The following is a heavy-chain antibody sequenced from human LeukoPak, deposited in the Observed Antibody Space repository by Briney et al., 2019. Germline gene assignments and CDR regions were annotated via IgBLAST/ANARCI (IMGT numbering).Heavy chain of an antibody. J-gene: IGHJ5*02. CDR3: ARDSAHIVVVPVVIPPGLDNWFDP. CDR2: ISGSSSTT. D-gene: IGHD2-2*01. Sequence: GGSLRLSCAASGFTFSDYYMSWIRQAPGKWLEWVSYISGSSSTTKYADSVKGRFTISRDNAKNSLYLQMNSLRAEDTAVYSYARDSAHIVVVPVVIPPGLDNWFDPWGQGTLVTVSS. V-gene: IGHV3-11*05. CDR1: GFTFSDYY.